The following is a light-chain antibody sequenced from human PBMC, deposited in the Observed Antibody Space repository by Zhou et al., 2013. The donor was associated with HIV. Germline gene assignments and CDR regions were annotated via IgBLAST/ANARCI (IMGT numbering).Light chain of an antibody. CDR2: RAS. J-gene: IGKJ1*01. V-gene: IGKV1-5*03. CDR3: QHYNYYSSWT. CDR1: QSISSW. Sequence: DIQMTQSPSTLSASVGDRVTITCRASQSISSWLAWYQQKPGKVPKLLIFRASYLETGVPSRFSGSGSGTEFTLTISSLQPDDFATYYCQHYNYYSSWTFGQGTKVEMK.